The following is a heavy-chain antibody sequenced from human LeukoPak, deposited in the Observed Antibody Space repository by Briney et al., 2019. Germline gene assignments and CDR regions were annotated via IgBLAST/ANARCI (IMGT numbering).Heavy chain of an antibody. Sequence: SETLSLTCTVSGDSISSYYWSWIRQPPGKGLEWIGYIYYSGSTNYNPSLKSRVTISVDTSKNQFSLKLSSVTAADTAVYCCATTTWANWFDPWGQGTLVTVSS. CDR2: IYYSGST. J-gene: IGHJ5*02. D-gene: IGHD1-1*01. CDR1: GDSISSYY. V-gene: IGHV4-59*08. CDR3: ATTTWANWFDP.